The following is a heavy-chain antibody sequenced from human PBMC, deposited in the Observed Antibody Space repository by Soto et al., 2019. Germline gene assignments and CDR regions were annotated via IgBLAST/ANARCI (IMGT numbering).Heavy chain of an antibody. D-gene: IGHD6-13*01. J-gene: IGHJ5*02. CDR3: ARMASAGTLNWFDP. CDR1: GYTSINFD. CDR2: MNPGSGKT. V-gene: IGHV1-8*02. Sequence: VKVSCKTSGYTSINFDISWVRQAAGQGLEWLGWMNPGSGKTGYASKFQGRVAMTRDASTGTSHLELSSLTSDDTAVYYCARMASAGTLNWFDPWGQGTLVTVSS.